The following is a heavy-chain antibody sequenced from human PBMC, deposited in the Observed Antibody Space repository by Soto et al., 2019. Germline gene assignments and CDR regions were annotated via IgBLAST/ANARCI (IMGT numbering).Heavy chain of an antibody. CDR3: ARDFYPSSGYDS. D-gene: IGHD3-22*01. CDR1: GFTFSSFW. Sequence: GGSLRLSCAAAGFTFSSFWMHWVRQAPGKGLVWVSRINTDGSSTSYADSVKGRFTISRDNAKNTLYLQLNSLRAEDTAVYYCARDFYPSSGYDSWGQGTLVTVSS. CDR2: INTDGSST. J-gene: IGHJ4*02. V-gene: IGHV3-74*01.